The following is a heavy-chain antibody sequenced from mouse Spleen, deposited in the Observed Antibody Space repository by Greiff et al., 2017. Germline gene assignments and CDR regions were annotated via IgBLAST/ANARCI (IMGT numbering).Heavy chain of an antibody. V-gene: IGHV5-17*01. D-gene: IGHD2-1*01. CDR1: GFTFSDYG. CDR3: ARGNYEGNWYFDV. J-gene: IGHJ1*01. CDR2: ISSGSSTI. Sequence: DVMLVESGGGLVKPGGSLKLSCAASGFTFSDYGMHWVRQAPEKGLEWVAYISSGSSTIYYADTVKGRFTISRDNAKNTLFLQMTSLRSEDTAMYYCARGNYEGNWYFDVWGAGTTVTVSS.